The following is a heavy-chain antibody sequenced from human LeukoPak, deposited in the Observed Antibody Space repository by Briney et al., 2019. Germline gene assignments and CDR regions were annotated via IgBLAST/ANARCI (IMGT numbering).Heavy chain of an antibody. CDR2: IVHDGSNK. V-gene: IGHV3-30*03. Sequence: GGSLRLSCAASAFTFNSYGMHWVRQAPGKGLEWEAVIVHDGSNKYYADSVKGRLTISRHKATNSMYLQMNSLRAEDTAVYYCARAPATMVREDYWGQGTLVTVSS. J-gene: IGHJ4*02. D-gene: IGHD3-10*01. CDR1: AFTFNSYG. CDR3: ARAPATMVREDY.